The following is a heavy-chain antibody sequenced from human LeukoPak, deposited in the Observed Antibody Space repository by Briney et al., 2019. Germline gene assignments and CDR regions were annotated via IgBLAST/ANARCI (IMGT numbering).Heavy chain of an antibody. CDR3: ARGGGSGSYSSENWFDP. CDR1: GGSLSSYY. CDR2: IYYSGST. D-gene: IGHD6-19*01. Sequence: PSETLSLTCTVSGGSLSSYYWSWIRQPPGKGLEWIGYIYYSGSTNYNPSLKSRVTISVDTSKNQFSLKLSSVTAADTAVYYCARGGGSGSYSSENWFDPWGQGTLVTVSS. J-gene: IGHJ5*02. V-gene: IGHV4-59*01.